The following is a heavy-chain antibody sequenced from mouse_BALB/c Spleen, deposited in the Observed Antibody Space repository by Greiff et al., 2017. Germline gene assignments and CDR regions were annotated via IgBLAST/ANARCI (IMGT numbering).Heavy chain of an antibody. Sequence: EVQLQESGPGLVKPSQSLSLTCSVTGYSITSGYYWNWIRQFPGNKLEWMGYISYDGSNNYNPSLKNRISITRDTSKNQFFLKLNSVTTEDTATYYCARGGITTRDWFAYWGQGTLVTVSA. J-gene: IGHJ3*01. CDR2: ISYDGSN. CDR3: ARGGITTRDWFAY. V-gene: IGHV3-6*02. D-gene: IGHD1-1*01. CDR1: GYSITSGYY.